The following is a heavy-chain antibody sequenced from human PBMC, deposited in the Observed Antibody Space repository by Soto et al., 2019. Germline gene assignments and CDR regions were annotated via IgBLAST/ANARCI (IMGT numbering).Heavy chain of an antibody. D-gene: IGHD5-12*01. CDR2: ITGGGGAT. CDR3: AKGYSGYDYCLDH. CDR1: GFTFSNYV. V-gene: IGHV3-23*01. Sequence: EVQLLESGGGLVQPGGSLRLSCAASGFTFSNYVMSWVRQAPGKGLEWVLSITGGGGATFYADSVKGRFTISRDNSKNTLYLQMNSLRAEDTAVYYCAKGYSGYDYCLDHWGQGTLVTVSS. J-gene: IGHJ4*02.